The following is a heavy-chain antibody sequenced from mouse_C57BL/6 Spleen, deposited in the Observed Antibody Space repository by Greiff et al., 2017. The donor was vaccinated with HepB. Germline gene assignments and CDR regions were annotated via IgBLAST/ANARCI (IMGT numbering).Heavy chain of an antibody. Sequence: VQLQESGAELVRPGTSVKVSCKASGYAFTNYLIEWVKQRPGQGLEWIGVINPGSGGTNYNEKFKGKATLTADKSSSTAYMQLSSLTSEDSAVYFCAVRSDYWGQGTTLTVSS. V-gene: IGHV1-54*01. D-gene: IGHD1-1*01. CDR3: AVRSDY. CDR1: GYAFTNYL. J-gene: IGHJ2*01. CDR2: INPGSGGT.